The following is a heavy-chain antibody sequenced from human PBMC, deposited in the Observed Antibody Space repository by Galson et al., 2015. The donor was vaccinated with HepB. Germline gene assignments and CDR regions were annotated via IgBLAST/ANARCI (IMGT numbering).Heavy chain of an antibody. V-gene: IGHV3-23*01. CDR3: AKDVYGDPLVGCDY. CDR2: ISGSGGST. J-gene: IGHJ4*02. CDR1: GFTFSSYA. D-gene: IGHD4-17*01. Sequence: SLRLSCAASGFTFSSYAMSWVRQAPGKGLEWVSAISGSGGSTYYADSVKGRFTISRDNSMNTLYLQMNSLRAEDTAVYYCAKDVYGDPLVGCDYWGQGTLVTVSS.